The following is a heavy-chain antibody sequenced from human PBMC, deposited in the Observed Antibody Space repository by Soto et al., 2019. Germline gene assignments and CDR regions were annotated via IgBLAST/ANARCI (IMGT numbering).Heavy chain of an antibody. Sequence: QVQLQESGPGLVKPSQTLSLTCTVSGDSISSGDHYWSWIRQPPGKGLESIGYIYYSGTTYSRPSLQSRVTISVDTSKNQFSLKLTSVTAADTAVXXXXRGAYSDSSSYFDYWGQGTLVPVSS. J-gene: IGHJ4*02. D-gene: IGHD6-6*01. CDR3: XRGAYSDSSSYFDY. CDR1: GDSISSGDHY. V-gene: IGHV4-30-4*01. CDR2: IYYSGTT.